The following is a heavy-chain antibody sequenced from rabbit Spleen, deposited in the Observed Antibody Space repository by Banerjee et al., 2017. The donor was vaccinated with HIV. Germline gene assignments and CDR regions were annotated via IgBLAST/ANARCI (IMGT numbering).Heavy chain of an antibody. V-gene: IGHV1S45*01. D-gene: IGHD6-1*01. CDR3: ARGYNGYGNAFNL. J-gene: IGHJ4*01. Sequence: QEQLEESAGGLVQPGGSLKLSCKASGFTLSSFYMNWVRQAPGKGLEWITCINMVTGKSVYASWAKGRFIMSRTSSTKVTLQMTSLTAADTATYFCARGYNGYGNAFNLWGPGTLVTVS. CDR1: GFTLSSFYM. CDR2: INMVTGKS.